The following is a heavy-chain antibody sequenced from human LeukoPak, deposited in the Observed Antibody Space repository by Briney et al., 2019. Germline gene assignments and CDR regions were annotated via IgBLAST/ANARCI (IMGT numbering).Heavy chain of an antibody. D-gene: IGHD3-10*01. CDR3: ARGGYYGSGSYYLYYYYYGMDV. J-gene: IGHJ6*02. Sequence: PSETLSLTCAVYGGSFSGYYWSWIRQPPGKGLEWIGEINHSGSTNYNPSLKSRVTISVDTSKNQFSLKLSSVTAADTAVYYCARGGYYGSGSYYLYYYYYGMDVWGQGTTVTVSS. V-gene: IGHV4-34*01. CDR2: INHSGST. CDR1: GGSFSGYY.